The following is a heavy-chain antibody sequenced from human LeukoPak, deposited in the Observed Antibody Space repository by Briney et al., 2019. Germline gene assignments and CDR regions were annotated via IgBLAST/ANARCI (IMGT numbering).Heavy chain of an antibody. CDR3: ASSRWNY. CDR2: IGASGADT. J-gene: IGHJ4*02. D-gene: IGHD6-13*01. V-gene: IGHV3-23*01. CDR1: GFIFSTYA. Sequence: GGSLRLSCEVSGFIFSTYAMTWVRQAPGKGLEWVSAIGASGADTYYSDSAKGRFTISRDNSKSTLYLHMSSLRAEDTAVYYCASSRWNYWGQGTLVTVSS.